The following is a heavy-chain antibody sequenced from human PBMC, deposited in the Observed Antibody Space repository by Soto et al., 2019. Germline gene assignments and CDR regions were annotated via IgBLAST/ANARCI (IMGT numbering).Heavy chain of an antibody. Sequence: GGSLRLSCAASGFSFSSYAMHWVRQAPGKGLEWVAVISYDGSNKYYADSVKGRFTISRDNSKNTLYLQMNSLRAEDTAVYYCARHKRDLRFLEWSYYFDFWGQGTLVTVSS. D-gene: IGHD3-3*01. J-gene: IGHJ4*02. V-gene: IGHV3-30-3*01. CDR3: ARHKRDLRFLEWSYYFDF. CDR2: ISYDGSNK. CDR1: GFSFSSYA.